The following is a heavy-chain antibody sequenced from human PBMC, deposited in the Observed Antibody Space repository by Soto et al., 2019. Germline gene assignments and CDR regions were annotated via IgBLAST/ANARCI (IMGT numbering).Heavy chain of an antibody. V-gene: IGHV1-18*01. J-gene: IGHJ5*02. D-gene: IGHD3-3*01. Sequence: ASVKVSCKASGYTFTSYGISWVRQAPGQGLEWMGWISAYNGNTNYAQKLQGRVTMTTDTSTSTAYMELRSLRSDDTAVYYCARDPQETYYDFWSGSTGEWGWFDPWGQGTLVTVSS. CDR3: ARDPQETYYDFWSGSTGEWGWFDP. CDR2: ISAYNGNT. CDR1: GYTFTSYG.